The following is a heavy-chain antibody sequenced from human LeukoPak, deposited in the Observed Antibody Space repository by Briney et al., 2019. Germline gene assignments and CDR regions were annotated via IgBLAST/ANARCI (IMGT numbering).Heavy chain of an antibody. V-gene: IGHV3-53*04. D-gene: IGHD3-22*01. CDR1: GFTVSSNY. CDR3: ARADYYDSSWFDL. CDR2: IYSGGST. J-gene: IGHJ5*02. Sequence: GGSLRLSCAASGFTVSSNYMSWVRQAPGKGLEWVSVIYSGGSTYYADSVKGRFTISRHNSKNTLYLQMNSLRAEDTAVYYCARADYYDSSWFDLWGQGTLVTVSS.